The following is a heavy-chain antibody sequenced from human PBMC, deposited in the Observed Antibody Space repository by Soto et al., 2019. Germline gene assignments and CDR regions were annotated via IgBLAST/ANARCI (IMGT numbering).Heavy chain of an antibody. V-gene: IGHV2-5*02. D-gene: IGHD6-13*01. Sequence: QITLKESGPTLVKPTQTLTLTCTFSGFSLSASDVGVGWIRQPPGKALEWLVVIYWDDDERCSPSLKSRLTITKDTSKNQVVLTMTNMYPLDTATYYCAHDSGAGNSAYFDYWGQGILVTVSS. CDR3: AHDSGAGNSAYFDY. CDR2: IYWDDDE. J-gene: IGHJ4*02. CDR1: GFSLSASDVG.